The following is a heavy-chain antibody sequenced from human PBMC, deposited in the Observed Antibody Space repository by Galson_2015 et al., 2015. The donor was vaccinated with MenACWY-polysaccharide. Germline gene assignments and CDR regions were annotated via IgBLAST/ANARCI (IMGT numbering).Heavy chain of an antibody. CDR3: ARDTTGIAASAVY. D-gene: IGHD6-13*01. V-gene: IGHV4-4*07. Sequence: YWSWIRQPAGKGLEWIGRVYAGVSTTYNPSLKSRVTISIDTSKNQFSLKLTSVTAADTAVYFCARDTTGIAASAVYWGQGTLVTVSS. CDR1: Y. J-gene: IGHJ4*02. CDR2: VYAGVST.